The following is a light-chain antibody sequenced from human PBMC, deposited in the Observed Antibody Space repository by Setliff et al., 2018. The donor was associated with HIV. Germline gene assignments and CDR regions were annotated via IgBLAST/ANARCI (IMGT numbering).Light chain of an antibody. J-gene: IGLJ3*02. CDR3: CSFAGSGWV. V-gene: IGLV2-23*02. CDR1: SSDVGTYNY. CDR2: DVS. Sequence: QSVLTQPASVSGSPGQSITISCTGTSSDVGTYNYVSWYQQHPGKAPKLMIYDVSKRPSGVSNRFSASKSGNTASLTISGLQAEDEADYYYCSFAGSGWVFGGGTKVTVL.